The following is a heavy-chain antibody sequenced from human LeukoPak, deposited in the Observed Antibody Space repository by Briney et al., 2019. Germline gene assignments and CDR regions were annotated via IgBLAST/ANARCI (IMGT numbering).Heavy chain of an antibody. J-gene: IGHJ4*02. CDR1: GFTFSSYG. CDR2: IWHDGSNK. V-gene: IGHV3-33*01. CDR3: ARGGYYDSSGYYLPHYFDY. Sequence: GGSLRLSCAASGFTFSSYGMHWVRQAPGKGLEWVAVIWHDGSNKYYADSVKGRFTISRDNSKNTLYLQMNSLRAEDTAVYYCARGGYYDSSGYYLPHYFDYWGQGTLVTVSS. D-gene: IGHD3-22*01.